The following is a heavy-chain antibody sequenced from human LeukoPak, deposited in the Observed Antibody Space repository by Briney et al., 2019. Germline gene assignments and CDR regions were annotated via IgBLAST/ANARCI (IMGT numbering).Heavy chain of an antibody. CDR2: INPNSGGT. Sequence: ASVKVSCKSSGYTFTGYYMHWVRQAPGQGLEWMGWINPNSGGTNYAQKFQGRVTMTRDTSISTAYMELSRLRSDDTAVYYCARSGKYDFWSGYPLGHWGQGTLVTVSS. J-gene: IGHJ4*02. D-gene: IGHD3-3*01. CDR1: GYTFTGYY. V-gene: IGHV1-2*02. CDR3: ARSGKYDFWSGYPLGH.